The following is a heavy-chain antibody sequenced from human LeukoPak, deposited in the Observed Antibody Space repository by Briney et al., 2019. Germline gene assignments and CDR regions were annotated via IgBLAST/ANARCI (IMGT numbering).Heavy chain of an antibody. Sequence: SGGSLRLSCAASGFTFDDYGMSWVRHAPGKGLEWVSGINWNGGSTGYADSVKGRFTISRDNAKNSLYLQMNSLRAEDTALYYCARESDDLEPYEFGYWGQGTLVTVSS. J-gene: IGHJ4*02. D-gene: IGHD1-1*01. CDR2: INWNGGST. CDR1: GFTFDDYG. V-gene: IGHV3-20*04. CDR3: ARESDDLEPYEFGY.